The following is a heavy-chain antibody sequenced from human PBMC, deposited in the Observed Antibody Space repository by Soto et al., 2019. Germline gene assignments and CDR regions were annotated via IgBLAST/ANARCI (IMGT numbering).Heavy chain of an antibody. Sequence: PSETLSLTCAVYGGSFSGYYWSWIRQPPGKGLEWIGEINHSGSTNYNPSLKSRVTISVDTSKNQFSLKLSSVTAADTTVYYCASSAYNWNSVPSFDYWGQGXLVTVYS. J-gene: IGHJ4*02. V-gene: IGHV4-34*01. D-gene: IGHD1-7*01. CDR2: INHSGST. CDR1: GGSFSGYY. CDR3: ASSAYNWNSVPSFDY.